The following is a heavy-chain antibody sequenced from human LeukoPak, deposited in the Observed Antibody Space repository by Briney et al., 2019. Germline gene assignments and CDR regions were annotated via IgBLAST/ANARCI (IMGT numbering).Heavy chain of an antibody. CDR3: ARGTPLVDIVVVPAAISGPSSFDY. J-gene: IGHJ4*02. CDR2: INHSGST. CDR1: GGSFSGYY. V-gene: IGHV4-34*01. D-gene: IGHD2-2*02. Sequence: SETLSLTCAVYGGSFSGYYWSWIRQPPGKGLEWIGEINHSGSTNYNPSLKSRVTISVDTSKNQFSLKLSSVTAADTAVYYCARGTPLVDIVVVPAAISGPSSFDYWGQGTLVTVSS.